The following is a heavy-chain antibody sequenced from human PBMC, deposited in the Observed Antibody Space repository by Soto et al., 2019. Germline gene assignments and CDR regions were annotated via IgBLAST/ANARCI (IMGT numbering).Heavy chain of an antibody. Sequence: GGSLRLSCAASGFTFSNYAMAWVRQAPGKGLEWVSTITYSGGSRDYADSVKGRFTISRDNSKNTLYLQMNSLRAEDTAVYYCAKKGYYDTSGYPIRYFDYWGQETLVTVSS. CDR2: ITYSGGSR. V-gene: IGHV3-23*01. CDR1: GFTFSNYA. CDR3: AKKGYYDTSGYPIRYFDY. D-gene: IGHD3-22*01. J-gene: IGHJ4*02.